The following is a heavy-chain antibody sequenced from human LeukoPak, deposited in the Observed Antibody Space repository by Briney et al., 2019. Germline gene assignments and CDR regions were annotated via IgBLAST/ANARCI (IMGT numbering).Heavy chain of an antibody. D-gene: IGHD1-26*01. CDR3: ARDSGSYFWWFDA. V-gene: IGHV4-59*01. J-gene: IGHJ5*02. CDR2: IYYSGST. CDR1: GGAISTYY. Sequence: SETLSLTCTVSGGAISTYYWSWIRQPPGKPPEWIGYIYYSGSTNFDPSLKSRITMSVDTSKNQFSLELRSVTAADTAVYYCARDSGSYFWWFDAWGQGIPVTVSS.